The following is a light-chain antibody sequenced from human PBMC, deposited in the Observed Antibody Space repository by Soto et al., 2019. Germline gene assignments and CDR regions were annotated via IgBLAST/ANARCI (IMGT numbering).Light chain of an antibody. CDR2: SED. CDR1: SANIGGNT. Sequence: QSVLTQPPSASGTPGQRRRIFWSCGSANIGGNTVNWYQQVPGTAPKLLIYSEDQRPSGVPDRFSGSKSATSASLAISGLQSEDEADYYCAAWDDSLNGYVFGTGTKVTVL. V-gene: IGLV1-44*01. J-gene: IGLJ1*01. CDR3: AAWDDSLNGYV.